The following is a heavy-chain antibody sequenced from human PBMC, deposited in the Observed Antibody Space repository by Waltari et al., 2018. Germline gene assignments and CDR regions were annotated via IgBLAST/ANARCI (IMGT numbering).Heavy chain of an antibody. Sequence: EVQLVESGGGLVKPGGSLRLSCSASGFPFSKAWMNWMRQAPGKGLEWVGRIKSTVDGGTTDYAAPVQGRFTISRDDSKSIAYLQMNSLKTEDTAVYYCTRRGGYSYVSWGQGTLVTVSS. CDR2: IKSTVDGGTT. V-gene: IGHV3-15*01. J-gene: IGHJ4*02. D-gene: IGHD5-18*01. CDR3: TRRGGYSYVS. CDR1: GFPFSKAW.